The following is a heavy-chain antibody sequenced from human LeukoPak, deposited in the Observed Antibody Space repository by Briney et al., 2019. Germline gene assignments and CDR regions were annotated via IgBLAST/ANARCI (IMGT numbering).Heavy chain of an antibody. V-gene: IGHV1-2*04. Sequence: GASVKVSRKASGYTFTGYYMHWVRQAPGQGLEWMGWINPNSGGTNYAQKFQGWVTMTRDTSISTAYMELSNLRSEDTAVYYCARDRALVRELWSASAFDYWGQGTLVTVSS. CDR3: ARDRALVRELWSASAFDY. CDR2: INPNSGGT. CDR1: GYTFTGYY. D-gene: IGHD5-18*01. J-gene: IGHJ4*02.